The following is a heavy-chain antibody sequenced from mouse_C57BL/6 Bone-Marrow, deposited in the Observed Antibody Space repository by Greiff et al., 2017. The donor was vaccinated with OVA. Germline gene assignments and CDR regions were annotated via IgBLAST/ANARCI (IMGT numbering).Heavy chain of an antibody. CDR1: GYTFTSYW. J-gene: IGHJ2*01. D-gene: IGHD1-1*01. CDR2: IYPGSGST. V-gene: IGHV1-55*01. Sequence: QVHVKQPGAELVKPGASVKMSCKASGYTFTSYWITWVKQRPGQGLEWIGDIYPGSGSTNYNEKFKSKATLTVDTSSSTAYMPLSSLTFEDSAVYYCARSRLLYYFDYWGQGTTLTVSS. CDR3: ARSRLLYYFDY.